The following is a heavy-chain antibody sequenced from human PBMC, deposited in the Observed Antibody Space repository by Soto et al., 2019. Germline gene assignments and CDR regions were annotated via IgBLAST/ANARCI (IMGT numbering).Heavy chain of an antibody. CDR1: GGSFSGYY. Sequence: QVQLQQWGAGLLKPSETLSLTCAVYGGSFSGYYWSWIRQPPGKGLEWIGEINHSGSTNYNPSLKSRVTISVDTSKNQFSLKLSSVTAADTAVCYCARGIWTDYVWGSYRAQTYYFDYWGQGTLVTVSS. D-gene: IGHD3-16*02. CDR3: ARGIWTDYVWGSYRAQTYYFDY. J-gene: IGHJ4*02. CDR2: INHSGST. V-gene: IGHV4-34*01.